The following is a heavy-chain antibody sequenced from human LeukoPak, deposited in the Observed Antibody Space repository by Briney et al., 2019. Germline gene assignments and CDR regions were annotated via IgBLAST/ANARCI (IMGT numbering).Heavy chain of an antibody. V-gene: IGHV4-39*01. CDR1: GGSISSSSYY. D-gene: IGHD3-22*01. CDR3: ARHQNSYGSSGYYSSLDY. Sequence: SETLSLTCTVSGGSISSSSYYWGWIRQPPGKGLEWIGSIYYSGSTYYNPSLKSRVTISVDTSKNQFSLKLSSVTAADTAVYYCARHQNSYGSSGYYSSLDYWGQGTLVTVSS. J-gene: IGHJ4*02. CDR2: IYYSGST.